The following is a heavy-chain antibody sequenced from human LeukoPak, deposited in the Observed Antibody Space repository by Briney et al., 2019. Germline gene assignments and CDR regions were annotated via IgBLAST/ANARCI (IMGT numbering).Heavy chain of an antibody. Sequence: ASVKVSCKASGYTFSSYDINWVRQATGQGLEWMGGIIPIFGTANYAQKFQGRVTITADESTSTAYMELSSLRSEDTAVYYCARDSGIAVGYYYYYYYMDVWGKGTTVTVSS. V-gene: IGHV1-69*13. CDR2: IIPIFGTA. CDR1: GYTFSSYD. D-gene: IGHD6-19*01. CDR3: ARDSGIAVGYYYYYYYMDV. J-gene: IGHJ6*03.